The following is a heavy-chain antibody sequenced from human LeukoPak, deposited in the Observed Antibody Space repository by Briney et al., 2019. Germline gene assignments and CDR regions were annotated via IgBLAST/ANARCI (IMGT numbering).Heavy chain of an antibody. CDR2: INPSGGST. CDR3: ARVDCSSGRCYTLDFDY. Sequence: ASVKVSCKASGYTFTSYYMHWVRQAPGQGLEWMGIINPSGGSTSYAPKFQGRVTVTRDTSTSTVYMELRSLRSEDTAVHYCARVDCSSGRCYTLDFDYWGRGTLVTVSS. CDR1: GYTFTSYY. V-gene: IGHV1-46*03. D-gene: IGHD2-2*02. J-gene: IGHJ4*02.